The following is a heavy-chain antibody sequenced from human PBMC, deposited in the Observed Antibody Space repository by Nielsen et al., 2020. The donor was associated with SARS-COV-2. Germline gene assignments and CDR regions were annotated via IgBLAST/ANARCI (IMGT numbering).Heavy chain of an antibody. CDR1: GYTFISYG. D-gene: IGHD3-10*01. CDR3: ARGTTLWFGELLTPDYAFDI. CDR2: ISGYNGNT. J-gene: IGHJ3*02. Sequence: ASVKVSCKASGYTFISYGISWVRQAPGQGLEWMGWISGYNGNTNYAQKLQGRVTMTTDTSTSTAYMELRSLRSDDTAVYYCARGTTLWFGELLTPDYAFDIWGQGTMVTVSS. V-gene: IGHV1-18*01.